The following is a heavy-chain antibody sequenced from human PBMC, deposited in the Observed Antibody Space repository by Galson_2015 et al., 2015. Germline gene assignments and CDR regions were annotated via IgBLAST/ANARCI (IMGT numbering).Heavy chain of an antibody. CDR2: INPNSGDT. CDR1: GYTLTAYY. Sequence: SVKVSCKASGYTLTAYYMHWVRQAPGQGLEWMGRINPNSGDTYYAQKFQGRVTMTRDTSISTAYMELSSLRSDDTAVYYCARGGSSSGWYDAFDIWGQGTMVTVSS. V-gene: IGHV1-2*06. J-gene: IGHJ3*02. CDR3: ARGGSSSGWYDAFDI. D-gene: IGHD6-19*01.